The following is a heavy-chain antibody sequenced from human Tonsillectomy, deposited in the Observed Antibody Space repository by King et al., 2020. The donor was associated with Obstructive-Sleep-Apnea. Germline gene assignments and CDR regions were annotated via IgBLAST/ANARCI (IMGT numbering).Heavy chain of an antibody. Sequence: VQLVESGGGVVQPGRSLRLSWATSGFTFRTYDMHWVRQAPGKGLEWVAMISYDENNEYYADSVKGRFTISRDNSKNTLHLQMNSLIPDHPSLYYCGRASSSSPLFSFASSYLLPFSSSSPPSSSFFPLSPFSLITFLPPSYW. CDR2: ISYDENNE. V-gene: IGHV3-30*04. J-gene: IGHJ2*01. D-gene: IGHD2/OR15-2a*01. CDR3: GRASSSSPLFSFASSYLLPFSSSSPPSSSFFPLSPFSLITFLPPSYW. CDR1: GFTFRTYD.